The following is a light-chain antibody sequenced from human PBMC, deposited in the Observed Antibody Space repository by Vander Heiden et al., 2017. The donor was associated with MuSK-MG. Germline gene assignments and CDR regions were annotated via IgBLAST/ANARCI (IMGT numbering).Light chain of an antibody. V-gene: IGLV1-44*01. CDR2: SNN. CDR1: SSNIGSNT. CDR3: AEWDDSLNGVV. Sequence: QSVLTQPPSASGTPGQSVPISRSGSSSNIGSNTVNWYQQLPGTAPKLLIYSNNQRPSGVPDRFSGSKSGTSASLAISGLQSEDEADYYCAEWDDSLNGVVFGGGTKITVL. J-gene: IGLJ3*02.